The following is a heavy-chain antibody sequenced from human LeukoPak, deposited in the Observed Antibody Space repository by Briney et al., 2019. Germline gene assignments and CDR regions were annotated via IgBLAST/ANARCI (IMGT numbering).Heavy chain of an antibody. D-gene: IGHD3-22*01. Sequence: IYYSGTTYYNPSLKRRVTISVDTSNNQFSLKLSSVTAADTAVYYCASGGDYYDSSGYYVYWGQGTLVTVSS. J-gene: IGHJ4*02. CDR2: IYYSGTT. CDR3: ASGGDYYDSSGYYVY. V-gene: IGHV4-39*01.